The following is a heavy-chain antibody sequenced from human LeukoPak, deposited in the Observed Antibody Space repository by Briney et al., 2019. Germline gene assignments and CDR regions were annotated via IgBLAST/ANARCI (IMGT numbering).Heavy chain of an antibody. CDR2: ISSSGSNI. CDR3: ASDGVGAGGIDFYC. D-gene: IGHD1-26*01. Sequence: GGSLRLSCAASGFIFSSYEMNWLRQAPGKGLEWVSYISSSGSNIYYADSVRGRFTISRDNAKNSLYLQMNNLAIEDTADYDSASDGVGAGGIDFYCWGNRTTV. V-gene: IGHV3-48*03. CDR1: GFIFSSYE. J-gene: IGHJ6*03.